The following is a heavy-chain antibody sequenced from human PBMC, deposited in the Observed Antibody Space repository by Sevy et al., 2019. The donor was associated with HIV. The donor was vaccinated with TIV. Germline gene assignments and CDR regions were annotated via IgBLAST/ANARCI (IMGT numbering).Heavy chain of an antibody. CDR2: INPNSGGT. V-gene: IGHV1-2*02. D-gene: IGHD6-19*01. Sequence: ASVKVSCKASGYTFTAYYMHWVRQAPGQGLEWMGWINPNSGGTNYAQKFQGRVTMTRDTSISTAYMELGSRRSDDTAVYYCARDRGSGWYSDFDYWGQGTLVTVSS. J-gene: IGHJ4*02. CDR3: ARDRGSGWYSDFDY. CDR1: GYTFTAYY.